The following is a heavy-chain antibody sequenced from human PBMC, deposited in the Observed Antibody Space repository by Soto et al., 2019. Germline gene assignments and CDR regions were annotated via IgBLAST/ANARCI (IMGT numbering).Heavy chain of an antibody. J-gene: IGHJ6*02. Sequence: SVKVSCKASGGTFSSYAISWVRQAPGQGLEWMGGIIPIFGTANYAQKFQGRVTITADKSTSTAYMEPSSLRSEDTAVYYCARYVTGTGDSYYYYGMDVWGQGTTVTVSS. CDR1: GGTFSSYA. CDR3: ARYVTGTGDSYYYYGMDV. V-gene: IGHV1-69*06. D-gene: IGHD3-10*01. CDR2: IIPIFGTA.